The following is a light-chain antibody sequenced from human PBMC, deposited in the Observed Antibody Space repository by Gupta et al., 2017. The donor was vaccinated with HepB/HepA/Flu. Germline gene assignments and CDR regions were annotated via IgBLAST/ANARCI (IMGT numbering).Light chain of an antibody. CDR1: TIGSYS. J-gene: IGLJ2*01. CDR2: DNS. Sequence: SYVLTQPPSESVAPPTTDRITCGGNTIGSYSLHWSQQKAAPAPVLVVYDNSDSHLGIPEGFSGSNSGNTATLTISRVEAGDEADYYCQVWDSSSDHVVFGGGTRLTVL. V-gene: IGLV3-21*03. CDR3: QVWDSSSDHVV.